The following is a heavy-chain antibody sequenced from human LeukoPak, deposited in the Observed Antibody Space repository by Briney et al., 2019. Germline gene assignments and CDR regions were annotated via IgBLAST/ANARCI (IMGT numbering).Heavy chain of an antibody. D-gene: IGHD7-27*01. V-gene: IGHV3-21*01. CDR3: VRDGSSWGNFDY. CDR2: ISTSSSYI. J-gene: IGHJ4*02. Sequence: GGSLRLSCAASGFTFSSQSMNWVRQAPGKGLEWVSSISTSSSYIYYADSVKGRFTISRNNAKNSLYLQMNSLRAEDTAVYYCVRDGSSWGNFDYWGQGTLVSVSS. CDR1: GFTFSSQS.